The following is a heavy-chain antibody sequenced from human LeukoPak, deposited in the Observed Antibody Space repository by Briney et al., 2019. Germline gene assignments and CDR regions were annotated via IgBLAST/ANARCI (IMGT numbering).Heavy chain of an antibody. D-gene: IGHD6-19*01. CDR1: GFTFTSSA. CDR3: VYGSGWYGDY. Sequence: SVKVSCKASGFTFTSSAVQWVRQARGQRLEWIGWIVVGSGNTNYAQKFQGRVTMTRDTPTSTVYMELSSLRSEDTAVYYCVYGSGWYGDYWGQGTLVTVSS. CDR2: IVVGSGNT. V-gene: IGHV1-58*01. J-gene: IGHJ4*02.